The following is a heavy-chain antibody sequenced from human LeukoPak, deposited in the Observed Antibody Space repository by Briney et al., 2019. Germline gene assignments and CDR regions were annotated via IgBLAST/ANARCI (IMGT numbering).Heavy chain of an antibody. V-gene: IGHV3-7*01. D-gene: IGHD3-10*01. Sequence: PGRSLRLSCAASGLTFNHYGMHWVRQAPGKGLEWVANIKQDGSEKYYVDSVKGRFTISRDNAKNSLYLQMNSLRAEDTAVYYCARAIWFGGDWGQGTLVTVSS. CDR1: GLTFNHYG. CDR2: IKQDGSEK. CDR3: ARAIWFGGD. J-gene: IGHJ4*02.